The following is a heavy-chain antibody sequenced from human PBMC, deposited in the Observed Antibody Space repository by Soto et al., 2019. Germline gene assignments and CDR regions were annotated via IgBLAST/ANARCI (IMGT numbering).Heavy chain of an antibody. Sequence: SETLSLTCTVSGGSVCSGSYYWSWIRQPPGKGLEWIGYIYYSGSTNYNPSLKSRVTISVDTSKNQFSLKLSSVTAADTAVYYCARGQIVVATHAFDIWGQGTMVTVS. CDR3: ARGQIVVATHAFDI. D-gene: IGHD3-22*01. J-gene: IGHJ3*02. CDR2: IYYSGST. V-gene: IGHV4-61*01. CDR1: GGSVCSGSYY.